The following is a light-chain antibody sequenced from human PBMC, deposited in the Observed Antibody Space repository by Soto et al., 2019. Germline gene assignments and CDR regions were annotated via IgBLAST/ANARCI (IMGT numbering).Light chain of an antibody. J-gene: IGLJ1*01. CDR3: TSYTSYSTYV. CDR1: SSDVGDYSY. Sequence: QSALTQPASVSGSPGQSITISCTGTSSDVGDYSYVSWYQQHPGKAPKLMIYEVNNRPSGVSYRFSGSKSGNTASLTISGLQAEDEADYYCTSYTSYSTYVFGTGTKLTVL. V-gene: IGLV2-14*01. CDR2: EVN.